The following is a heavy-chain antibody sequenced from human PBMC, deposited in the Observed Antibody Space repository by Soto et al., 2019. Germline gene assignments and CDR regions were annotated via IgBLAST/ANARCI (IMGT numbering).Heavy chain of an antibody. CDR1: GFSFGNYA. CDR3: AKFDSTSNSGYDSFDC. V-gene: IGHV3-23*01. CDR2: SRGGGGTT. D-gene: IGHD5-12*01. J-gene: IGHJ4*02. Sequence: GGSLRLSCATSGFSFGNYAMSWVRQAPGKGLEWVSGSRGGGGTTSYADSVKGRFAISRDNSKSTLYLQMSSLRTEDTSLYYCAKFDSTSNSGYDSFDCWGQGTRVTVSS.